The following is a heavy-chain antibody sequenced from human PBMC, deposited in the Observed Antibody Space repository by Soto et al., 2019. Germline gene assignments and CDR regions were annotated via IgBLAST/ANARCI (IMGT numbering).Heavy chain of an antibody. CDR1: GFTSSSYA. V-gene: IGHV3-23*01. Sequence: GGSLRLSCAASGFTSSSYAMSWVRQAPGKGLEWVSSISGTGGTTYYTDSVKGRFTFSRDNSKNTVHLQMNSLRAEDTAVYYCARLGFDAFDFWGQGTMVTVSS. CDR3: ARLGFDAFDF. CDR2: ISGTGGTT. J-gene: IGHJ3*01. D-gene: IGHD6-19*01.